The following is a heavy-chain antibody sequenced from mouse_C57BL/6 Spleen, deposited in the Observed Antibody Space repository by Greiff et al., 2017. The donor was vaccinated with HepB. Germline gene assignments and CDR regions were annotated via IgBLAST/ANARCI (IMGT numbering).Heavy chain of an antibody. Sequence: VQLQQSGAELVKPGASVKLSCKASGYTFTEYTIHWVKQRSGQGLEWIGWFYPGSGSIKYNEKFKEKATLTADKSSSTVYMELSRLTSEDSAVYFCARHERDYDYDVGYAMDYWGQGTSVTVSS. D-gene: IGHD2-4*01. V-gene: IGHV1-62-2*01. CDR2: FYPGSGSI. J-gene: IGHJ4*01. CDR3: ARHERDYDYDVGYAMDY. CDR1: GYTFTEYT.